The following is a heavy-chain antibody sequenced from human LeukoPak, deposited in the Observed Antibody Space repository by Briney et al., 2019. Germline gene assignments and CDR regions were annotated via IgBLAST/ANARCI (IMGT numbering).Heavy chain of an antibody. CDR1: GYTLTELS. CDR3: ATELRLFGVVMNGMDV. J-gene: IGHJ6*02. V-gene: IGHV1-24*01. D-gene: IGHD3-3*01. CDR2: FDPEDGET. Sequence: ASVKVSCTVSGYTLTELSMHWVRQAPGKGLEWMGGFDPEDGETIYAQKFQGRVTMTEDTSTDTAYMELSSLRSEDTAVYYCATELRLFGVVMNGMDVWGQGTTVTVSS.